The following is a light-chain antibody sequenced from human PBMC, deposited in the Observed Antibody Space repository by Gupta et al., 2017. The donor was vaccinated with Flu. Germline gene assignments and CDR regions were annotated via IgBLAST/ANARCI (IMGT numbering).Light chain of an antibody. CDR3: KQYLRTPVT. J-gene: IGKJ4*01. CDR1: QSRRQRDGYMY. V-gene: IGKV2-28*01. Sequence: VSLGETAYICGSTSQSRRQRDGYMYLAWYRQKPGQAPQLLISRASTRAAGVPDRFSGSGSGTDFTLNISRVEADDVAVYYCKQYLRTPVTFGRGTKVEIK. CDR2: RAS.